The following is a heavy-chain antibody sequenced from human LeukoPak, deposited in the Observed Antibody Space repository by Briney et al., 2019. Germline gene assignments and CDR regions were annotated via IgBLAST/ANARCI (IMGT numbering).Heavy chain of an antibody. CDR3: AKDLNGARKSIGIDY. V-gene: IGHV3-33*06. CDR1: GFTFSSYG. Sequence: GGSLRLSCAASGFTFSSYGMHWVRQAPGKGLEWVAVIWYDGSNKYYADSVKGRFTISRDNSKNTLYLQMNSLRAEDTAVYYCAKDLNGARKSIGIDYWGQGTLVTVSS. CDR2: IWYDGSNK. J-gene: IGHJ4*02. D-gene: IGHD1-26*01.